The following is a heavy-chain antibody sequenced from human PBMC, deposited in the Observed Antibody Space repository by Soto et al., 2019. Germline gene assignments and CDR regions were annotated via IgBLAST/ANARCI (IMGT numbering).Heavy chain of an antibody. V-gene: IGHV4-39*01. J-gene: IGHJ5*02. Sequence: SETLSLTCTVSGGSISSSNYFWGWIRQPPGKGLEWIGSIDYSGSTYYNPSLQSRLTMSVDTSKNQFSLNLSPVTAADTAVYYCARQMARVVFANPYWFDPWGQGTLVTVSS. CDR1: GGSISSSNYF. D-gene: IGHD3-10*01. CDR2: IDYSGST. CDR3: ARQMARVVFANPYWFDP.